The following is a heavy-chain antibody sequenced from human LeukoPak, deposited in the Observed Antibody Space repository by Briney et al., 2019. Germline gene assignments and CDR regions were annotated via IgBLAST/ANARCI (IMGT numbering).Heavy chain of an antibody. CDR3: ARHRDYAPDI. D-gene: IGHD3-16*01. Sequence: GESLKISCKGSGYTFTSYWIGWVRQMPGKGLEWMGIIYPGDSDTRYSPSFQGQVTISADKSISAAYLQWSSLKASDTAVYFCARHRDYAPDIWGQGTMVTVSS. V-gene: IGHV5-51*01. CDR2: IYPGDSDT. CDR1: GYTFTSYW. J-gene: IGHJ3*02.